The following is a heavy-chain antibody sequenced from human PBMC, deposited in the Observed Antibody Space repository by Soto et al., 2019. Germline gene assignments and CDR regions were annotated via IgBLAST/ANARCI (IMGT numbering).Heavy chain of an antibody. CDR2: IYSGGSK. D-gene: IGHD3-16*01. Sequence: GGSLRLSCAASGFTVSSNYMRWVRQAPGKGLEWVSVIYSGGSKYYADSVKCRLTISSHNSKNTLYLQMNSLRAEDTAVYYWAWGGDNTFDYWGQGTLVTVSS. CDR1: GFTVSSNY. V-gene: IGHV3-66*01. J-gene: IGHJ4*02. CDR3: AWGGDNTFDY.